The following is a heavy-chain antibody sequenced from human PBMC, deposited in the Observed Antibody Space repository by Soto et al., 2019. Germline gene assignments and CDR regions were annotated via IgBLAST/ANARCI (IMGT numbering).Heavy chain of an antibody. V-gene: IGHV4-59*01. D-gene: IGHD2-15*01. J-gene: IGHJ5*02. CDR1: GGSISSSY. CDR2: IYDDGSA. Sequence: SETLSLTCTVSGGSISSSYWSWIRQPPGKGLEWLAYIYDDGSANYNPSLKSRATISLDMSKNQFSLKLTSVTAADTAVYYCARDKYCSGGSCRKNWFDPWGQGTLVTVSS. CDR3: ARDKYCSGGSCRKNWFDP.